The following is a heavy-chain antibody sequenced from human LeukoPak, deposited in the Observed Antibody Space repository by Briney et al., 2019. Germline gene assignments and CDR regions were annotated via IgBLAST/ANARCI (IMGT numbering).Heavy chain of an antibody. CDR3: ARFGDGSGLYPPFDY. J-gene: IGHJ4*02. Sequence: SETLSLTCTVSGGSIISSTYYWGWIRQPPGKGLEWIGSINNSGSTHYNPSLKSRVTMSVDTSKNQFSLNLSSLTAADTAVYYCARFGDGSGLYPPFDYWGQGTLVTVSS. CDR2: INNSGST. V-gene: IGHV4-39*01. D-gene: IGHD3-22*01. CDR1: GGSIISSTYY.